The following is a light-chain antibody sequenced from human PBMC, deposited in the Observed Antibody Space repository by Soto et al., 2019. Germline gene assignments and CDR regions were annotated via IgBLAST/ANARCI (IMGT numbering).Light chain of an antibody. Sequence: DIVMTQSPLSLPVTPGEPASISCRSSQSLLHSNGYNYLDWYLQKPGQSPQLLIYLGSNRASGVPDMFSGSGAGTDFTLKISRVEAEDVGVYYCMQALQTPSVTFGGGTKVEIK. J-gene: IGKJ4*01. CDR2: LGS. V-gene: IGKV2-28*01. CDR3: MQALQTPSVT. CDR1: QSLLHSNGYNY.